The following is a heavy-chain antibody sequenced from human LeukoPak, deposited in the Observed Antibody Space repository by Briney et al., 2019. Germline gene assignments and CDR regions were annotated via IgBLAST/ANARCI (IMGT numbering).Heavy chain of an antibody. CDR3: AREGQLWID. V-gene: IGHV4-31*03. CDR1: SGSISSGAYY. CDR2: ISYSGNT. D-gene: IGHD5-18*01. J-gene: IGHJ4*02. Sequence: QPSQTLSLTCTVSSGSISSGAYYWSWIRQLPGKGLEWIGYISYSGNTDYNPSLKSRVTMSVDTSKNQFSLKLSSVTAADTAVYYCAREGQLWIDWGQGILVTVSA.